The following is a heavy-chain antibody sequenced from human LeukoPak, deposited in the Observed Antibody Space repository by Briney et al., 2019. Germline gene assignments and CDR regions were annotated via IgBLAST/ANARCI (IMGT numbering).Heavy chain of an antibody. J-gene: IGHJ1*01. V-gene: IGHV3-49*04. CDR2: IRSKAYGGTT. D-gene: IGHD4-23*01. CDR1: GFTFSRDS. CDR3: TRESPRATVVEIEYFQH. Sequence: GGSLRLSCAASGFTFSRDSMNWVRQAPGKGLEWVGFIRSKAYGGTTEYAASVKGRFTISRDDSKSIAYLQMNSLKTEDTAVYYCTRESPRATVVEIEYFQHWGQGTLVTVSS.